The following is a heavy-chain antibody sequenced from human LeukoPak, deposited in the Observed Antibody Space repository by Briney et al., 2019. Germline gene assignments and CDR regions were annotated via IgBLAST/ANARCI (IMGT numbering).Heavy chain of an antibody. Sequence: GGSLRLCCAASGLTFSSHWMHWVRQAPGKGLVWVSRINSDGRSTNYADSVKGRFTISRDNAKNSLYLQMNSLRAEDTALYYCATSQAGHVLRYFDWWGQGTLVTVSS. J-gene: IGHJ4*02. V-gene: IGHV3-74*01. CDR2: INSDGRST. CDR3: ATSQAGHVLRYFDW. D-gene: IGHD3-9*01. CDR1: GLTFSSHW.